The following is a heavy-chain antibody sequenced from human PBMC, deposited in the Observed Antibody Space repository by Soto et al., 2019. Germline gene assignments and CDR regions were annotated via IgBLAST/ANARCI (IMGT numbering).Heavy chain of an antibody. CDR2: MYSSGTT. CDR1: GGSISSYSYY. D-gene: IGHD1-26*01. Sequence: PXXTLSLPFTVSGGSISSYSYYWGSIRQPPGKSLQWIGSMYSSGTTYYNPSLKSRVTISVDTSKNQFSLKLSSVAAADTAIYYCARHLEIVGSDNWFDPWGQGTQVTVSS. V-gene: IGHV4-39*01. CDR3: ARHLEIVGSDNWFDP. J-gene: IGHJ5*02.